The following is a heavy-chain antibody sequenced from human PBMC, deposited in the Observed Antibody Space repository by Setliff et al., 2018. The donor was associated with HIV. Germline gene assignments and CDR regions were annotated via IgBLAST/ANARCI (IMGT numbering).Heavy chain of an antibody. V-gene: IGHV3-15*01. CDR1: GLKLSFSFAW. CDR3: VTGVGTSSVDY. J-gene: IGHJ4*02. Sequence: PGGSLRLSCTASGLKLSFSFAWLSWVRQVPGKGLEWVGRIKRKSDGGTADYGAPAKGRFIISRDDSKNTLYLQMNSLRSEDTAVYYCVTGVGTSSVDYWGQGTMVTVSS. D-gene: IGHD3-22*01. CDR2: IKRKSDGGTA.